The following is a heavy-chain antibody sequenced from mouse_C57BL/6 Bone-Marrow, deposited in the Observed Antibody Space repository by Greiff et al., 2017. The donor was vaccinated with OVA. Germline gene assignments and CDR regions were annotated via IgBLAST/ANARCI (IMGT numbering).Heavy chain of an antibody. CDR2: IAPSDSYI. V-gene: IGHV1-59*01. D-gene: IGHD1-1*01. CDR1: GYTFTNYW. Sequence: VQLQQPGAELVRPGTSVKLSCKASGYTFTNYWMHWVKQRPGQGLEWIGVIAPSDSYINYNQKFKGRATLTVDTSYSTAYMHLSSLTSEDSAVYYCAHYGSRLYRHYWGQGTSLTVSS. J-gene: IGHJ2*02. CDR3: AHYGSRLYRHY.